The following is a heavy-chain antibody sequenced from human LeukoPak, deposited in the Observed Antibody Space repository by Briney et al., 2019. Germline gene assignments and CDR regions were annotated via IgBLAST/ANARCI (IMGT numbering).Heavy chain of an antibody. D-gene: IGHD3-10*01. CDR3: ARNYGSGSYYLYYGMDV. CDR1: GFTFSDYY. J-gene: IGHJ6*02. V-gene: IGHV3-11*03. Sequence: GGSLRLSCAASGFTFSDYYMSWIRQAPGKGLEWVSYISSSSSYTNYADSVKGRFTISRDNAKNSLYLQMNSLRAEDTAVYYCARNYGSGSYYLYYGMDVWGQGTTVTVSS. CDR2: ISSSSSYT.